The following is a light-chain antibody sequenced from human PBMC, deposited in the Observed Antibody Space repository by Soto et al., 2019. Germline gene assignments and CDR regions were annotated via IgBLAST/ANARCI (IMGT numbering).Light chain of an antibody. CDR2: VAS. CDR1: QSVNSN. V-gene: IGKV3-15*01. CDR3: QQDNVCPLT. Sequence: EIVMTQSPVTLSVSPGDRATLSCRASQSVNSNLAWYQQKPGQTPKLLIYVASTRATGIPARFSGSGSGTEFTLTISSLQSEDFAVYYCQQDNVCPLTFGGGTKVEFK. J-gene: IGKJ4*01.